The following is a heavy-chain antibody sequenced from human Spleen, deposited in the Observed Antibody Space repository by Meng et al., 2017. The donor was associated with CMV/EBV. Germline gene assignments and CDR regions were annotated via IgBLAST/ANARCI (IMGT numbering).Heavy chain of an antibody. J-gene: IGHJ6*02. CDR1: GGSISSSSYY. CDR3: ARDDLFYCSSTSCYDGMDV. V-gene: IGHV3-11*01. CDR2: ISSSGSTI. Sequence: LSLTCTVSGGSISSSSYYWGWIRQAPGKGLEWVSYISSSGSTIYYADSVKGRFTISRDNAKNSLYLQMNSLRAEDTAVYYCARDDLFYCSSTSCYDGMDVWGQGTTVTVSS. D-gene: IGHD2-2*01.